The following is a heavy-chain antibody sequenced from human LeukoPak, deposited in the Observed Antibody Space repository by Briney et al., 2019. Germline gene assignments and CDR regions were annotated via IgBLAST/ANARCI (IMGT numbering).Heavy chain of an antibody. D-gene: IGHD3-22*01. CDR3: ASPSDLYYYGSSGVGAFDI. CDR1: GGSISSSSYY. J-gene: IGHJ3*02. V-gene: IGHV4-39*01. Sequence: PSETLSLTCTVSGGSISSSSYYWGWIRQPPGKGLEWIGSIYYSGSTYYNPSLKSRVTISVDTSKNQFSLKLSSVTAADTAVYYCASPSDLYYYGSSGVGAFDIWGRGTMVTVSS. CDR2: IYYSGST.